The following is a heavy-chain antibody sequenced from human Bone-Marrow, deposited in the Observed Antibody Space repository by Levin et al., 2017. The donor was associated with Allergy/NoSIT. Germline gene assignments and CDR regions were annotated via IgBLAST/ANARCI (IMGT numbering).Heavy chain of an antibody. J-gene: IGHJ5*01. Sequence: GGSLRLSCAASEFTFSSYAMTWLRQAPGKGLEWVSTVSATSGSIYYAHSVKGRFSISRDNSRDTLYLLMNSLRSEDTAIYYCAKDRGFNYGYGFDSWGQGILVTVSS. CDR1: EFTFSSYA. CDR3: AKDRGFNYGYGFDS. V-gene: IGHV3-23*01. D-gene: IGHD5-18*01. CDR2: VSATSGSI.